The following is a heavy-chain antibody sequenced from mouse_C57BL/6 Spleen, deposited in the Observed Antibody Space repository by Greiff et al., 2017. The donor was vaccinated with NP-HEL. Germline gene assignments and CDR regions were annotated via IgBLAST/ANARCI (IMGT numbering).Heavy chain of an antibody. CDR1: GYTFTSYW. D-gene: IGHD1-1*01. CDR2: IYPSDSET. Sequence: QVQLKQSGAELVRPGSSVKLSCKASGYTFTSYWMDWVKQRPGQGLEWIGNIYPSDSETHYNQKFKDKATLTVDKSSSTAYMQLSSLTSEDSAVYYCARSSSVPFDYWGQGTTLTVSS. J-gene: IGHJ2*01. V-gene: IGHV1-61*01. CDR3: ARSSSVPFDY.